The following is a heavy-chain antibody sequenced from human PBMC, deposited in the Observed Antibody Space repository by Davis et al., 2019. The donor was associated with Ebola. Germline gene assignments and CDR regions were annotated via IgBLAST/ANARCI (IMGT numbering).Heavy chain of an antibody. CDR2: IYPGDSDT. Sequence: GESLKISCKGSGYSFTSYWIGWVRQMPGKGLEWMGIIYPGDSDTRYSPSFQGQVTISADKSISTAYLQWSSLKASDTAMYYCARLSANYYDSSGYYWEGGLVDYWGLGTLVTVSS. J-gene: IGHJ4*02. CDR1: GYSFTSYW. D-gene: IGHD3-22*01. V-gene: IGHV5-51*01. CDR3: ARLSANYYDSSGYYWEGGLVDY.